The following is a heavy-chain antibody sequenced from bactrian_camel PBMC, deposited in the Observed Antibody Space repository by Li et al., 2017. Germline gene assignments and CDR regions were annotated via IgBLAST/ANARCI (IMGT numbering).Heavy chain of an antibody. D-gene: IGHD2*01. CDR2: ITVASTT. CDR3: AAGWWYGKGTLLRRHYDY. Sequence: HVQLVESGGGSVQAGGSLRLSGAYTGSTFCMAWFRQAPGKEREGVASITVASTTSYAESVKGRFTISQDNAKKTTYLQMDQLRTEDTAIYYCAAGWWYGKGTLLRRHYDYWGQGTQVTVS. J-gene: IGHJ4*01. V-gene: IGHV3S53*01. CDR1: GSTFC.